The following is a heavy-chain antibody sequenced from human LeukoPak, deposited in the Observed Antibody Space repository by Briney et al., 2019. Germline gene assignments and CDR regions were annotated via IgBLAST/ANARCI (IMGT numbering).Heavy chain of an antibody. D-gene: IGHD2-2*01. Sequence: PSQTLSLTCTVSGGSISSGGYYWSWIRQPPGKGLEWIGYIYHSGSTYYNPSLKSRVTISVDRSKNQFSLKLSSVTAADTALYYCARIGHDLYQTFDSWGHGTLITVSS. J-gene: IGHJ5*01. CDR3: ARIGHDLYQTFDS. V-gene: IGHV4-30-2*01. CDR1: GGSISSGGYY. CDR2: IYHSGST.